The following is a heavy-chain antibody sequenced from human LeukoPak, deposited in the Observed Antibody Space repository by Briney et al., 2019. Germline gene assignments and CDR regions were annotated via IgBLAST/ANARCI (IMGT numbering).Heavy chain of an antibody. Sequence: SETLSLTCTVSGGSISSSSYYWGWIRQPPGKGLEWIGSIYYSGSTYYNPSLKSRVTISVDTSKNQFSLKLSSVTAADTAVYYCASRSLDGDYFDYWDQGTLVTVSS. D-gene: IGHD3-16*01. CDR1: GGSISSSSYY. CDR2: IYYSGST. CDR3: ASRSLDGDYFDY. J-gene: IGHJ4*02. V-gene: IGHV4-39*01.